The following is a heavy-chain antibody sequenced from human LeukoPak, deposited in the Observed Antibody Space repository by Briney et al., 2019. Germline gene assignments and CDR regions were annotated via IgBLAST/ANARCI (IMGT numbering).Heavy chain of an antibody. CDR3: ARGVNSGYFDY. CDR1: GYSISSGYY. D-gene: IGHD1-26*01. J-gene: IGHJ4*02. Sequence: SETLSLTCIVSGYSISSGYYWGWIRQPPGKGLEWIGLIYHSGSSYYNPSLKSRVTISLDTSKNQFSLKLSSVTAADTAVYYCARGVNSGYFDYCGQGTLVTVSS. V-gene: IGHV4-38-2*02. CDR2: IYHSGSS.